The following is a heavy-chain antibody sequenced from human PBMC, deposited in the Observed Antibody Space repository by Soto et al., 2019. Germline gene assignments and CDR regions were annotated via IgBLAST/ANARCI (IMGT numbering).Heavy chain of an antibody. J-gene: IGHJ5*02. CDR3: AKDRRPPEVDLWLLGWFDP. CDR2: ISYDGSNK. CDR1: GFTFSSYG. Sequence: GGSLRLSCAASGFTFSSYGMHWVRQAPGKGLEWVAVISYDGSNKYYADSVKGRFTISRDNSKNTLYLQMNSLRAEDTAVYYCAKDRRPPEVDLWLLGWFDPWGQGTLVTVSS. V-gene: IGHV3-30*18. D-gene: IGHD5-18*01.